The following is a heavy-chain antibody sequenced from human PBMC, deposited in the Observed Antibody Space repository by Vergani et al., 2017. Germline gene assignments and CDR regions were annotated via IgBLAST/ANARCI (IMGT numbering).Heavy chain of an antibody. V-gene: IGHV5-51*01. D-gene: IGHD5-18*01. CDR3: ARKYSFGLFDY. CDR2: VYPADSDT. CDR1: RYNFTNSW. Sequence: EVQLVQSRAEVKKPGESLKISCKASRYNFTNSWIGWVRQMPGKGLEWMGVVYPADSDTRYSPSFQGQVTISADKSISTAYLQWNSLKASDTAIYFCARKYSFGLFDYWGQGIPVTVSS. J-gene: IGHJ4*02.